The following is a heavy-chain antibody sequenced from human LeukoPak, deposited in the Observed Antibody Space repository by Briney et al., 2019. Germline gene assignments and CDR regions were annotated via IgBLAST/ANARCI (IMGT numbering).Heavy chain of an antibody. CDR3: ARDLGYCSSTSCYPTP. J-gene: IGHJ6*02. CDR1: GYTFTSYG. Sequence: ASVKVSCKASGYTFTSYGISWVRQAPGQGLEWMGWINPNSGGTNYAQKFQGRVTMTRDTSISTAYMELSRLRSDDTAVYYCARDLGYCSSTSCYPTPWGQGTTVTVSS. V-gene: IGHV1-2*02. D-gene: IGHD2-2*01. CDR2: INPNSGGT.